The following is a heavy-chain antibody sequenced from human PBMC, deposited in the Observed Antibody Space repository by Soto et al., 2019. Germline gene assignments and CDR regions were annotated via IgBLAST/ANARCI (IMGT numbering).Heavy chain of an antibody. CDR3: ARQESGTDY. D-gene: IGHD1-26*01. V-gene: IGHV3-30*03. J-gene: IGHJ4*02. CDR2: ISSDGSER. Sequence: QVQLVESGGGVVQPGRSLRLSCAAAGFTFSTYGMNWVRQAPGKGPEWVAIISSDGSERHYADSVKGRFTISRDNSRSTLYLQMNSLIVEDTAVYYCARQESGTDYWGQGTLVTVSS. CDR1: GFTFSTYG.